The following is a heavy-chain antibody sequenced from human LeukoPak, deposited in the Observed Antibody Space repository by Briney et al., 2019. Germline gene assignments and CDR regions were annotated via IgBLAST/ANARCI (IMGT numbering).Heavy chain of an antibody. Sequence: GGSLRLSCEASAFTFSHYPMDWVRQAPVKGRELVAIISDDGTNRYYADSVKGRFTISRDDSNNTVYLEMNSLRVDDTAIYFCARGKFFDIWGQGTMVTVSS. V-gene: IGHV3-30-3*01. CDR2: ISDDGTNR. CDR1: AFTFSHYP. J-gene: IGHJ3*02. CDR3: ARGKFFDI.